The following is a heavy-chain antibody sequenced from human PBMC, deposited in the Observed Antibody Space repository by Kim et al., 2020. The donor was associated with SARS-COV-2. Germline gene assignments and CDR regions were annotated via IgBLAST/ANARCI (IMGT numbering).Heavy chain of an antibody. CDR3: AREGLYYDILTGYDY. CDR2: INSDGSST. V-gene: IGHV3-74*01. D-gene: IGHD3-9*01. CDR1: GFTFSSYW. Sequence: GGSLRLSCAASGFTFSSYWMHWVRQAPGKGLVWVSRINSDGSSTSYADSVKGRFTISRDNAKNTLYLQMNSLRAEDTAVYYCAREGLYYDILTGYDYWGQGTLVTVSS. J-gene: IGHJ4*02.